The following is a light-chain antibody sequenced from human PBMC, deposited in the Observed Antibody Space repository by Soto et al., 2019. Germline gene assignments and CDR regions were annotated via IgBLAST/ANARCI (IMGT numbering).Light chain of an antibody. CDR1: QNIASW. CDR3: QQHNTYAAT. CDR2: GAS. V-gene: IGKV1-5*01. J-gene: IGKJ5*01. Sequence: DIQMTQSPSTLSASVGDRATITCRASQNIASWLAWYQQEPGKAPKVLIYGASTLESGVPSRFSGSGSGTEVSLTISNRQPGDFATYYYQQHNTYAATFGQGTRLEIK.